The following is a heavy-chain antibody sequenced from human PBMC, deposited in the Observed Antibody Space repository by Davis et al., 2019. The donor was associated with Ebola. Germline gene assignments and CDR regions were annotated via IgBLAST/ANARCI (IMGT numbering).Heavy chain of an antibody. J-gene: IGHJ4*02. D-gene: IGHD4-17*01. CDR1: GFTFSRNG. V-gene: IGHV3-30*02. CDR3: ATSYFTVTTLY. Sequence: GESLKISCAASGFTFSRNGMHWVRQAPGKGLEWVAFIRYDGSKKYYADSVKGRFTISRDNSKNTLYLQINSLSAEDSGVYYCATSYFTVTTLYWGQGTLVTVSS. CDR2: IRYDGSKK.